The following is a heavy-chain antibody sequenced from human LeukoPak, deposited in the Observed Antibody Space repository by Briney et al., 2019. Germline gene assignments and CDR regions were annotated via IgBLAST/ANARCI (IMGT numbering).Heavy chain of an antibody. CDR2: IYTSGST. CDR1: GGSISSGSYY. Sequence: SQTLSLTCTVSGGSISSGSYYWSWIRQPAGKGLERIGRIYTSGSTNYNPSLKSRVTIPVDTSENQFSLKLSSVTAADTAVYYCAGEGILMVYATLPDVWGKGTTVTVSS. CDR3: AGEGILMVYATLPDV. V-gene: IGHV4-61*02. J-gene: IGHJ6*04. D-gene: IGHD2-8*01.